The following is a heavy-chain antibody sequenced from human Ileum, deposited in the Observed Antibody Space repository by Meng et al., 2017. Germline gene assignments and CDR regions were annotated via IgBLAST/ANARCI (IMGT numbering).Heavy chain of an antibody. CDR2: IHHSGRT. CDR3: VRGPARETHDFDY. V-gene: IGHV4-34*01. CDR1: GGSFNDYY. Sequence: QGQLNQWGAGLLKPSETLSLTCAVFGGSFNDYYWSWVRQSPGKGPEWIGQIHHSGRTNYKSSLERRVTISVDTSKSQFSLKLTSVTAADTAMYYCVRGPARETHDFDYWGQGALVTVSS. D-gene: IGHD1-26*01. J-gene: IGHJ4*02.